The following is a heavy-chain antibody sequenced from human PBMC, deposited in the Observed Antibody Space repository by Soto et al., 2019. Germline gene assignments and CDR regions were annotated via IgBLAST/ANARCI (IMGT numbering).Heavy chain of an antibody. CDR3: ASCTVAAKYYYYMDV. CDR2: MNPNSGNT. Sequence: ASVKVCCKASGYAFTSYDINWVRQATGQGLEWMGWMNPNSGNTGYAQKFQGRVTMTRNTSVSTAYMELSSLRSEDTAVYYCASCTVAAKYYYYMDVWGKGTTVTVSS. J-gene: IGHJ6*03. D-gene: IGHD2-15*01. V-gene: IGHV1-8*01. CDR1: GYAFTSYD.